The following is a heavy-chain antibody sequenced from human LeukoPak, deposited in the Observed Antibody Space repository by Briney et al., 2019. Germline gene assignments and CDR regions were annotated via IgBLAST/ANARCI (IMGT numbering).Heavy chain of an antibody. CDR2: IYPGDSDT. V-gene: IGHV5-51*01. D-gene: IGHD6-13*01. CDR1: GYSFTSYW. CDR3: ARHPRGWAAAGPNWFDP. Sequence: GESLKISCKGSGYSFTSYWIGWVRQMPGKGLEWMGIIYPGDSDTRYSPSFQGQVTISADKSISTAYLQWSSLKASDTAMYYCARHPRGWAAAGPNWFDPWGQGTLVTVSS. J-gene: IGHJ5*02.